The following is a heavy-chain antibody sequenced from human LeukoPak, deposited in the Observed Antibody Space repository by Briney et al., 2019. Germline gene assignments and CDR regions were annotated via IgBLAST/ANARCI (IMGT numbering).Heavy chain of an antibody. CDR1: GSPFTTIP. V-gene: IGHV3-23*01. J-gene: IGHJ4*02. D-gene: IGHD1-1*01. CDR2: IRGDGET. CDR3: ARASWVSNADAVW. Sequence: PGGPLGLSGRPPGSPFTTIPMTGAPKPQRGGPGGASSIRGDGETFYADSVKVRFTLSRDDSRNTVYLQLNNLRVEDTAIYYCARASWVSNADAVWWGQGTQVTVSS.